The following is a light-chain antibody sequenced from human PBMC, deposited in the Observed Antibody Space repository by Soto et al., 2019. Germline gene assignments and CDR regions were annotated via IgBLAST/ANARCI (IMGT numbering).Light chain of an antibody. Sequence: DIQLTQSPSFLSASVGDRVTITCRASQGISSYLAWYQQKPGKAPKLLIYASSTLQSGVPSRFSGRGSGTEFTLTISSLQTEDFATYYCQQLNSYPLLGPGTKVDIK. CDR1: QGISSY. J-gene: IGKJ3*01. V-gene: IGKV1-9*01. CDR3: QQLNSYPL. CDR2: ASS.